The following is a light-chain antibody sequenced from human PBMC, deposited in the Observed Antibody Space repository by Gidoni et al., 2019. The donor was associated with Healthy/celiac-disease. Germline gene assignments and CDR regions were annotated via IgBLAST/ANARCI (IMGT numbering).Light chain of an antibody. J-gene: IGLJ2*01. Sequence: QLVLTQSPSASASLGASVKLTCTLSSGHSSYAIAWHQQQPEKGTRYLMKLNSDGSHSKGDGIPDRFSGSSSGADRYLTISSLQSEDEADYYCQTWGTGIHVVFGGGTTLTVL. CDR2: LNSDGSH. CDR1: SGHSSYA. V-gene: IGLV4-69*01. CDR3: QTWGTGIHVV.